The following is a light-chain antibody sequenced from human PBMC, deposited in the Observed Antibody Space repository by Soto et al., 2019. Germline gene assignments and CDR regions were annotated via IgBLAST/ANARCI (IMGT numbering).Light chain of an antibody. J-gene: IGKJ1*01. CDR2: DAS. Sequence: AIQLTQSPSSLSASVGDRVTITCRASQGISSALAWYQQKPGKAPKLLIYDASSLESGVPSRFSGSGSGTDFTLTISSLQPEDFAPYYCQQFNSYPWTFGQRTKVEIK. V-gene: IGKV1-13*02. CDR1: QGISSA. CDR3: QQFNSYPWT.